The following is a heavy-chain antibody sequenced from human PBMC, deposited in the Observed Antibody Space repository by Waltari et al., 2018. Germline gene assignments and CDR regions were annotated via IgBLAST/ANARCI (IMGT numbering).Heavy chain of an antibody. Sequence: EVQLVESGGGLVKPGGSLRLSCAASGFTFSNAWMSWVRQAPGKGLEWVGRIKSKTDGGKTDYAAPVKGRFTISRDDSKNTLYLQMNSLKTEDTAVYYCTTGLGCSSTSCFPQTYYYYLDVLGKGTTVTISS. CDR1: GFTFSNAW. V-gene: IGHV3-15*01. D-gene: IGHD2-2*01. CDR3: TTGLGCSSTSCFPQTYYYYLDV. CDR2: IKSKTDGGKT. J-gene: IGHJ6*03.